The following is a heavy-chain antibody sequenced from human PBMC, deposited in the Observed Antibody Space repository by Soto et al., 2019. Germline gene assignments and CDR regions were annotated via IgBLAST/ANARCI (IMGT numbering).Heavy chain of an antibody. Sequence: PSEPLSLPCTVSPGSISSCGYYWSWFREPPGKGLEWIGYIYYSGSTYYNPSLKTRLAMSVDTSNNHFSLKLSSVTAADTAVYYCARINIAGTFYYDNWGQGTPVTVSS. V-gene: IGHV4-30-4*08. CDR2: IYYSGST. J-gene: IGHJ4*02. CDR3: ARINIAGTFYYDN. CDR1: PGSISSCGYY. D-gene: IGHD6-13*01.